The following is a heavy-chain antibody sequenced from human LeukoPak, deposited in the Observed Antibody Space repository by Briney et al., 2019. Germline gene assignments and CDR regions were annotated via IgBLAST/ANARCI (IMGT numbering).Heavy chain of an antibody. V-gene: IGHV3-23*01. CDR2: ISGSGRIP. J-gene: IGHJ4*02. Sequence: GGSLRLSCAASGFTFSNYAMHWVRQPPGKGLEWVSAISGSGRIPYYADSVKGRFTISRDNSRNTLSLQMNSLRVEDTAVYYCAKMADDSGSDYWVQGTLVTVSS. CDR1: GFTFSNYA. D-gene: IGHD3-10*01. CDR3: AKMADDSGSDY.